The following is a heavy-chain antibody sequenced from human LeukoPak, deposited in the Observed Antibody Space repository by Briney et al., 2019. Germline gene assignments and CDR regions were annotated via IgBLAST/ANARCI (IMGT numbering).Heavy chain of an antibody. CDR1: GFTFSSYA. D-gene: IGHD3-3*01. V-gene: IGHV3-23*01. J-gene: IGHJ4*02. CDR2: ISGSGGST. CDR3: AKDYWYDFRSGYSPYDY. Sequence: GGSLRLSCAASGFTFSSYAMSWVHQAPGKGLEWVSAISGSGGSTYYADSVKGRFTISRDNSKNTLYLQMNSLRAEDTAVYYCAKDYWYDFRSGYSPYDYWGQGTLVTVSS.